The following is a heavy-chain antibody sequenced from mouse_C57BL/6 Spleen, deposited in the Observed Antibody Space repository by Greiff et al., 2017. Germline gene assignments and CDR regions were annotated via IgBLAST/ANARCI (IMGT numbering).Heavy chain of an antibody. CDR2: IYPRSGNT. CDR3: ARREGGYYGYFDY. V-gene: IGHV1-81*01. D-gene: IGHD2-3*01. CDR1: GYTFTSYG. J-gene: IGHJ2*01. Sequence: VQLQQPGAELVKPGASVKMSCKASGYTFTSYGISWVKQRTGQGLEWIGEIYPRSGNTYYNEKFKGKATLTADKSSSTAYMELRSLTSEDSAVYFCARREGGYYGYFDYWGQGTTLTVSS.